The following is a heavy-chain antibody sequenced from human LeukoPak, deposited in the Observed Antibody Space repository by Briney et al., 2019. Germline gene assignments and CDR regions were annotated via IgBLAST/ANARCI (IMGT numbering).Heavy chain of an antibody. D-gene: IGHD3-22*01. V-gene: IGHV3-9*01. J-gene: IGHJ4*02. CDR1: GFTFDDYA. Sequence: GGSLRLSCAASGFTFDDYAMHWVRQAPGKGLEGVSGISWNSGSIGYADSVKGRFTISRDNAKNSLYLQMNSLRAEDTALYYCAKGYNDDSSGYYRTVIFDYWGQGTLVTVSS. CDR2: ISWNSGSI. CDR3: AKGYNDDSSGYYRTVIFDY.